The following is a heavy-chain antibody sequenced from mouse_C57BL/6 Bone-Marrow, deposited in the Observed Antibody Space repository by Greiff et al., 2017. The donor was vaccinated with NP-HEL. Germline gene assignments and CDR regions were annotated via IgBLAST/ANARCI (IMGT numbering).Heavy chain of an antibody. CDR2: IWSGGST. CDR3: ARNSGAYYYGSSYGYYAMDY. D-gene: IGHD1-1*01. V-gene: IGHV2-2*01. CDR1: GFSLTSYG. J-gene: IGHJ4*01. Sequence: QVQLQQSGPGLVQPSQCLSITCTVSGFSLTSYGVHWVRQSPGKGLEWLGVIWSGGSTDYNAAFISRLSISKDNSKSQVFFKMNSLQADDTAIYYCARNSGAYYYGSSYGYYAMDYWGQGTSVTVSS.